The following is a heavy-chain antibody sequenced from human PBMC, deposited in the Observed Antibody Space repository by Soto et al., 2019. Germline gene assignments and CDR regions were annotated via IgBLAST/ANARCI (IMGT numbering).Heavy chain of an antibody. V-gene: IGHV3-53*01. CDR3: ARGDCVGGTCYSLAGSFYYYMGV. CDR1: GFTVSSNY. CDR2: IYSGSSS. D-gene: IGHD2-15*01. Sequence: GGSLRLSCAASGFTVSSNYMSWVRQAPGKGLEWVSIIYSGSSSSYADSVKGRLTISRDNVKNTLYLQMDSLRAEDTAVYYCARGDCVGGTCYSLAGSFYYYMGVWGKGTTVTVSS. J-gene: IGHJ6*03.